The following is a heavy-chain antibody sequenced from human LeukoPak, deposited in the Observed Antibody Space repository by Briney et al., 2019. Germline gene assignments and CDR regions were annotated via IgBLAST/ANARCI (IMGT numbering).Heavy chain of an antibody. CDR2: IFWDDDK. D-gene: IGHD3-22*01. Sequence: SGPTLVKPTQTLTLTCTFSGFSLRTRGVGVGWIRQPPGKALEWLAVIFWDDDKRYSPSLKSRLTITKDTSKNQVVLTMTNMGPVDTATYYCAHRSSGSYFDYGGQGTLVTVSS. J-gene: IGHJ4*02. CDR1: GFSLRTRGVG. CDR3: AHRSSGSYFDY. V-gene: IGHV2-5*02.